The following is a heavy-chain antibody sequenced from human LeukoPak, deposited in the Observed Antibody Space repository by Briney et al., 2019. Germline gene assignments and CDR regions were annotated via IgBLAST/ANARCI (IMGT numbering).Heavy chain of an antibody. CDR1: GGSISSHY. D-gene: IGHD3-3*01. Sequence: PSETLSLTCTVSGGSISSHYWSWIRQPPGKGLEWIGYMYYSGSTNYNPSLKSRVTISVDTSKNQFSLKLSSVTAADTAVYYCATLITIFGALDPWGQGTLVTVSS. CDR3: ATLITIFGALDP. V-gene: IGHV4-59*11. CDR2: MYYSGST. J-gene: IGHJ5*02.